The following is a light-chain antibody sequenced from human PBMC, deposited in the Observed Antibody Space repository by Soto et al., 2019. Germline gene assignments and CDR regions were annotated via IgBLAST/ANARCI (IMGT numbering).Light chain of an antibody. CDR3: SSYSISTAYL. J-gene: IGLJ1*01. CDR2: EVS. CDR1: SSDVGGYDY. V-gene: IGLV2-14*01. Sequence: QSVLTQPASVSGSPGQSITISCTGTSSDVGGYDYVSWYQLHPAKAPKLMVFEVSNRPSGVSYRFSGSKSGNTASLTISGLQAEDEADYFCSSYSISTAYLFGTGTKLTVL.